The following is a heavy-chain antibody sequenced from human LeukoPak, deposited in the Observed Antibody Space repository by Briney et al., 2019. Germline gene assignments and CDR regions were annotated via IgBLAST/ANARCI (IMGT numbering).Heavy chain of an antibody. J-gene: IGHJ4*02. CDR2: IRSKANSYAT. CDR3: TRHSSSWYSGNRYYFDY. Sequence: GGSLRLSCAASGFIFSGSAMHWVRQASGKGLEWVGRIRSKANSYATAYAASVKGRFTISRDDSKNTAYLQMNSLKTEDTAVYYCTRHSSSWYSGNRYYFDYWGQGTLVTVSS. CDR1: GFIFSGSA. D-gene: IGHD6-13*01. V-gene: IGHV3-73*01.